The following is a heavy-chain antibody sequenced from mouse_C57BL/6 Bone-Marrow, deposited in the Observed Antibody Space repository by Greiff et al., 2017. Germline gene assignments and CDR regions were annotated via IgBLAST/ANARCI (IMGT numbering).Heavy chain of an antibody. V-gene: IGHV1-58*01. CDR2: IYIGNGYT. Sequence: EVQLQESGAELVRPGSSVKMSCKTSGYTFTSYGINWVKQRPGQGLEWIGYIYIGNGYTEYNEKFKGKATITADTSSNTAYLQLSSLRSEDTAVYYWTTGVMGSSTRDFDVWGKGTTVTVSS. J-gene: IGHJ1*03. CDR3: TTGVMGSSTRDFDV. D-gene: IGHD1-1*01. CDR1: GYTFTSYG.